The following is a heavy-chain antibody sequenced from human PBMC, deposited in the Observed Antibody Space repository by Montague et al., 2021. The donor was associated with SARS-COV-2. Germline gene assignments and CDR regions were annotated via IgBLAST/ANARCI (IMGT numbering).Heavy chain of an antibody. J-gene: IGHJ5*02. CDR2: IYYSGST. Sequence: SETLSLTCTVSGGSISSYYWSWIRQPPGKGLEWIGYIYYSGSTNYNPSLKSRVTISVDTSKNQFSLKLSSVTAADTAVYYCAAGDSSGYFEWFDPWSQGTLVTVSS. CDR3: AAGDSSGYFEWFDP. D-gene: IGHD3-22*01. CDR1: GGSISSYY. V-gene: IGHV4-59*01.